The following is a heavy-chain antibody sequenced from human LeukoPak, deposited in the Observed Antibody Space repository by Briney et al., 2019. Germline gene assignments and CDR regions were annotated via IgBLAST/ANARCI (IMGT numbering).Heavy chain of an antibody. D-gene: IGHD3-22*01. Sequence: PGGSLRLSCAASGFTFSSYGMHWVRQAPGKGLEWVAFIRYDGSNKYYADSVKGRFTISRDNSKNTLYLQMNSLRAEDTAVYYCANQLTHYYDSSGYYDADAFDIWGQGTMVTVSS. CDR1: GFTFSSYG. J-gene: IGHJ3*02. CDR3: ANQLTHYYDSSGYYDADAFDI. V-gene: IGHV3-30*02. CDR2: IRYDGSNK.